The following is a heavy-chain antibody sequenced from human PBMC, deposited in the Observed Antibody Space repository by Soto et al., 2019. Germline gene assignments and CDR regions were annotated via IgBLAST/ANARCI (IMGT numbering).Heavy chain of an antibody. J-gene: IGHJ5*02. CDR1: GYTFTSYG. CDR2: ISAYNGNT. D-gene: IGHD3-10*02. CDR3: ARKMVGAWFDP. V-gene: IGHV1-18*04. Sequence: ASVKVSCKASGYTFTSYGISWVGQAPGHGLEGMGGISAYNGNTNYAQKLQGRVTMTTDTSTSTAYMELRSVRSDDTAVYYCARKMVGAWFDPWGQGTLVTVSS.